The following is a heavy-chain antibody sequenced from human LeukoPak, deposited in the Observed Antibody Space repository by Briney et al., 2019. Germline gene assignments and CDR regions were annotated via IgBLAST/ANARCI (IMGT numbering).Heavy chain of an antibody. D-gene: IGHD1-26*01. CDR3: AKDTFPSIYGGSYSDY. CDR1: GFTFDDYA. Sequence: GRSLRLSCAASGFTFDDYAMHWVRQAPGKGLEWVSGISWNSGSIGYADSVKGRFTISRDNAKNSLYLQMNSLRAEDTALYYCAKDTFPSIYGGSYSDYWGQGTLVTVSS. J-gene: IGHJ4*02. V-gene: IGHV3-9*01. CDR2: ISWNSGSI.